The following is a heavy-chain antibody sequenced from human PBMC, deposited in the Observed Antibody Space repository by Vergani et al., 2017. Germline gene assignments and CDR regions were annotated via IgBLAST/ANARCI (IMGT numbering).Heavy chain of an antibody. CDR1: GGSISSSSYY. Sequence: QLQLQESGPGLVKPSETLSLTCTVSGGSISSSSYYWGWIRQPPGKGLEWIGSIYYSGSTYYNPSLKSRVTISVDTSKNQFSLKLSSVTAADTAVYYCARQEGSEHVDAFDIWGQGTMVTVSS. J-gene: IGHJ3*02. V-gene: IGHV4-39*01. CDR2: IYYSGST. D-gene: IGHD3-10*01. CDR3: ARQEGSEHVDAFDI.